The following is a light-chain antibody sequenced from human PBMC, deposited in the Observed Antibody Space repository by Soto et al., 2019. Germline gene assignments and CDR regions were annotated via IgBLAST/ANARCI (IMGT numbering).Light chain of an antibody. J-gene: IGKJ1*01. CDR3: HQYNYYRPT. CDR1: QPIRTW. V-gene: IGKV1-5*01. Sequence: DIQVTQSPSTLSASVGDRVTITCRASQPIRTWLAWYQEKPGKVPKLLTYDASSLEGGVPSRFSGSGSGTEFTLTISSLQPDDFATYYCHQYNYYRPTFGQGTKVDIK. CDR2: DAS.